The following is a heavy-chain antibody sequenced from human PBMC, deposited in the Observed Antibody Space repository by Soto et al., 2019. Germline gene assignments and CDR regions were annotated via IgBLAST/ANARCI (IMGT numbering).Heavy chain of an antibody. D-gene: IGHD3-22*01. V-gene: IGHV3-21*01. J-gene: IGHJ4*02. CDR2: ISSSSSYI. CDR3: ARGPHYYYDSSGPLDY. CDR1: GVTFITYA. Sequence: GGSLRLSCAASGVTFITYAMSCVRQATWKSLEWVSSISSSSSYIYYEDSVKGRFTISRDNAKNSLYLQMNSLRAEDTAVYYCARGPHYYYDSSGPLDYWGQGTLVTVSS.